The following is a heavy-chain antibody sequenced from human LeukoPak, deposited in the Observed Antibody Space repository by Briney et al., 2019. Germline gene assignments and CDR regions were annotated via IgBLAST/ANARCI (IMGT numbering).Heavy chain of an antibody. CDR3: ARDWIPAGPS. CDR2: IKYDGSEK. D-gene: IGHD6-13*01. J-gene: IGHJ4*02. CDR1: GFTFSYYY. Sequence: PGGSLRLSCAASGFTFSYYYMSGVRQAPGKGLEWVANIKYDGSEKYYVDSVKGRFTISRDNAKSSLYLQMNSLRIEDTAVYYCARDWIPAGPSGGQGTLVTVSS. V-gene: IGHV3-7*01.